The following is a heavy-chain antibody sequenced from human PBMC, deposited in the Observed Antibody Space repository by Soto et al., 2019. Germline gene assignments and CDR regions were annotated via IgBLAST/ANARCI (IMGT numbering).Heavy chain of an antibody. CDR2: ISGSGGST. V-gene: IGHV3-23*01. CDR1: GFTFSSYS. Sequence: QPGGSLRLSCAASGFTFSSYSMSWVRQAPGKGLEWVSAISGSGGSTYYADSVKGRFTISRDNSKNTLYLQMNSLRAEDTAVYYCAKGAYYGSGSFPNWFDPWGQGTLVTVSS. D-gene: IGHD3-10*01. CDR3: AKGAYYGSGSFPNWFDP. J-gene: IGHJ5*02.